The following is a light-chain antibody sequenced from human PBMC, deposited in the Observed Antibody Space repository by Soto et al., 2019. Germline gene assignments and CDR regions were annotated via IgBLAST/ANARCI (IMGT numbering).Light chain of an antibody. J-gene: IGKJ2*01. CDR3: QQSYSTPYT. V-gene: IGKV1-39*01. Sequence: DIQMTQSPSSLSASVGDRVTITCRASQSISSYLNWYQQKPGKAPKLLIYAASSLQSGVPSRFSGSGSGPDFTLTISSLQPEEFATYYCQQSYSTPYTCGQGTKLEIK. CDR1: QSISSY. CDR2: AAS.